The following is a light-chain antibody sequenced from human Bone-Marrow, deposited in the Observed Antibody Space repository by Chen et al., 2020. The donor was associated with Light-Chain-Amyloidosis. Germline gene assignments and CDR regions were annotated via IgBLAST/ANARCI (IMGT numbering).Light chain of an antibody. CDR2: RDT. CDR1: DLPTKY. CDR3: QSADSSGTYEVI. J-gene: IGLJ2*01. Sequence: SYELTQPPSVSVSPGQTARITCSGDDLPTKYAYWYQQKPGQAPVLVIHRDTERPSVISERFYGYSSGKTATLTISGVQAEDEADYHCQSADSSGTYEVIVGGGTKLTVL. V-gene: IGLV3-25*03.